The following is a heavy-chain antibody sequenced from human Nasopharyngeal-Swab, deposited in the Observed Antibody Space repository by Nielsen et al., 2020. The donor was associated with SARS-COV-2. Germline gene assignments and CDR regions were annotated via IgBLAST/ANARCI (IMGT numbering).Heavy chain of an antibody. D-gene: IGHD2-21*02. CDR3: SRGADALAYCGGDCFSEYFFVS. CDR2: ISRSSTYI. Sequence: GESLKISCAASGFTFSTYSMNWVRQAPGKGLEWVASISRSSTYIFYADSVTGRFTISRDNAKNSLCLEMNSLRAEDSAVYYCSRGADALAYCGGDCFSEYFFVSWGQGTLVTVSS. J-gene: IGHJ4*02. CDR1: GFTFSTYS. V-gene: IGHV3-21*01.